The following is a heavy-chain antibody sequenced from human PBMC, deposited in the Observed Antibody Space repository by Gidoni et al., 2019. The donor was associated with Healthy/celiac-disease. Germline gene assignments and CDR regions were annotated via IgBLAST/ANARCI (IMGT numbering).Heavy chain of an antibody. D-gene: IGHD1-26*01. CDR3: ARIGGGNPGL. J-gene: IGHJ4*02. V-gene: IGHV2-26*01. CDR1: GFSLINARMG. CDR2: IFSNDEK. Sequence: HVTFKESGPVLVQPTETLTLTCTVSGFSLINARMGVSWIRQTPGKALEWLSHIFSNDEKSYSKSLKSGINISKENSKSKVVLTMTNMDPVDTATYYCARIGGGNPGLWGQGTLVNVSS.